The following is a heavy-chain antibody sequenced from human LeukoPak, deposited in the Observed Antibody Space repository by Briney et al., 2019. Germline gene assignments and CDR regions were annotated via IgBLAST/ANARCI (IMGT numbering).Heavy chain of an antibody. J-gene: IGHJ6*03. Sequence: GGSLRLSCAASGFTFSSYAMHWVRQAPGKGLEYVSAISSNGGSTYYANSVKGRFTISRDNSKNTLYLQMGSLRAEDMAVYYCARDFRGQQLVLSGELSYYYYYMDVWGKGTTVTISS. CDR3: ARDFRGQQLVLSGELSYYYYYMDV. CDR1: GFTFSSYA. D-gene: IGHD6-13*01. CDR2: ISSNGGST. V-gene: IGHV3-64*01.